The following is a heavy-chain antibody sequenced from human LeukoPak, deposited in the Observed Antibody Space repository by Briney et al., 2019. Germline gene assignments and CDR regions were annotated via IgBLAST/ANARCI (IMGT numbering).Heavy chain of an antibody. V-gene: IGHV4-59*01. CDR2: FHNSGTS. CDR1: GGSISSYY. CDR3: TRGAGWLIDY. D-gene: IGHD3-16*01. Sequence: SGTLSLTCTVSGGSISSYYWSWIRQPPGKGLEWIGYFHNSGTSTYNPSLKSRVTISADTSKNQFSLKLNSLTTADTAVYYCTRGAGWLIDYWGQGILVTVFS. J-gene: IGHJ4*02.